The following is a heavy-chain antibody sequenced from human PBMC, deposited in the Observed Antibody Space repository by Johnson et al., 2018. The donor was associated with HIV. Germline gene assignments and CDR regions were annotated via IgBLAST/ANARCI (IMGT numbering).Heavy chain of an antibody. CDR3: ARDSTPWCGDYVDYTFDI. CDR1: GFTFSSYA. J-gene: IGHJ3*02. CDR2: IKSKTDGGTT. V-gene: IGHV3-15*01. Sequence: EVQVVESGGGLIQPGGSLRLSCEASGFTFSSYAMNWVRQAPGKGLEWVGRIKSKTDGGTTDYAAPVKGRFTISRDNAKKSLYLQMNSLRSEDTARYYCARDSTPWCGDYVDYTFDIWGEGTMVTVSS. D-gene: IGHD4-17*01.